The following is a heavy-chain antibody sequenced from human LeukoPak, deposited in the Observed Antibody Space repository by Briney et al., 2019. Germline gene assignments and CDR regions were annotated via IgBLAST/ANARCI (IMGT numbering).Heavy chain of an antibody. CDR2: IYYSGST. Sequence: PSETLSLTCTVSGGSISSYYWSWIRQPPGKGLEWIGYIYYSGSTNYNPPLNSRVTISVDTSKNQFSLKLSSVTAADTAVYYCASGTYYYYMDVWGKGTTVTVSS. CDR3: ASGTYYYYMDV. V-gene: IGHV4-59*01. J-gene: IGHJ6*03. CDR1: GGSISSYY. D-gene: IGHD1-1*01.